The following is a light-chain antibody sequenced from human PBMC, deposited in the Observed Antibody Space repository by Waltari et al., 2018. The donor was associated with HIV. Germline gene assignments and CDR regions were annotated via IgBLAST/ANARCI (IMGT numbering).Light chain of an antibody. CDR1: QSVSSNY. CDR2: GAS. J-gene: IGKJ4*01. CDR3: QQYGSSPLT. Sequence: EIVLTQSPGTLSLSPGERATLSCRASQSVSSNYIAWYQQKPGQAPRLLVDGASSRATGIPDTFGGSGSGTDVTLTISRLKPEDSAVYYCQQYGSSPLTFGGGTKVEIK. V-gene: IGKV3-20*01.